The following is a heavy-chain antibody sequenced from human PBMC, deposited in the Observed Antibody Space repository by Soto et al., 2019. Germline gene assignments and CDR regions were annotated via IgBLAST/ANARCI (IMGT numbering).Heavy chain of an antibody. CDR2: IRSKANSYAT. Sequence: GGSLRLSCAASGFTCSGSAMHCVRQASGKGLEWVGRIRSKANSYATAYAASVKGRFTISRDDSKNTAYLQMNSLKTEDTAVYYCTSPRRLYYYDSSGKTDWFDPCGQGTLVTVSS. D-gene: IGHD3-22*01. V-gene: IGHV3-73*01. CDR3: TSPRRLYYYDSSGKTDWFDP. J-gene: IGHJ5*02. CDR1: GFTCSGSA.